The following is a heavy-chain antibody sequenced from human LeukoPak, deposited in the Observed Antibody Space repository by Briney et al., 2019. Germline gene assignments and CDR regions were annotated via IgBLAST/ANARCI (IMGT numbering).Heavy chain of an antibody. J-gene: IGHJ4*02. CDR3: ARRRGGFGEGEFDY. V-gene: IGHV4-4*08. CDR1: GVSISGFY. D-gene: IGHD3-10*01. CDR2: SHTGGSI. Sequence: SETLSLTCTVSGVSISGFYWNWIRQPPRKGLEWVGYSHTGGSISSNPTLNSRVAFSMDTSKNQVSLRLNSVTATDTAVYYCARRRGGFGEGEFDYWGQGIPVTVST.